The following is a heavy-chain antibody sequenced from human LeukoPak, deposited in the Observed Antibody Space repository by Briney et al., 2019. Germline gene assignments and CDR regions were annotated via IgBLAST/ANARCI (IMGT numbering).Heavy chain of an antibody. CDR2: ISGSGGAT. J-gene: IGHJ4*02. CDR1: GFTFSSYA. D-gene: IGHD3-10*01. CDR3: AKDGGYGSGSYYPDY. V-gene: IGHV3-23*01. Sequence: GGSLRLSCAASGFTFSSYAMSWVRQAPGKGLEWVSSISGSGGATYYADSVKGRFTMSRDNSKNTLYLQMNSLRAEDTAVYYCAKDGGYGSGSYYPDYWGQGTLVTVSS.